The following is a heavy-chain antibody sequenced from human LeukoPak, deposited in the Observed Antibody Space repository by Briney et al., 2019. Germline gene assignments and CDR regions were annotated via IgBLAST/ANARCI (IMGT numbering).Heavy chain of an antibody. Sequence: GESLKISCKGSGYSFTTYWIGWVRQMPGEGLEWMWIIYPGDSDTRYSPSFQGQVTIAADKSISTAYLQWSSLKASDTAMYYCARSEMATVLSQDYWGQGTLVPVSS. V-gene: IGHV5-51*01. D-gene: IGHD5-24*01. CDR3: ARSEMATVLSQDY. CDR1: GYSFTTYW. J-gene: IGHJ4*02. CDR2: IYPGDSDT.